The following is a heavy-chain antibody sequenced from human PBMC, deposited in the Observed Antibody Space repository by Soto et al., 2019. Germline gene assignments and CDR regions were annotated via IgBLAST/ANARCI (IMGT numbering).Heavy chain of an antibody. Sequence: GGSLRLSCAASGFTFSSYGMSWVRQAPGKGLEWVSVISNSGSSTYYADSVKGRFTISRDNSKNTLYVQMNSLRAEDTAVFYCAKDLGALPGSGPSWYSWGQGALVTVSS. CDR1: GFTFSSYG. V-gene: IGHV3-23*01. CDR3: AKDLGALPGSGPSWYS. CDR2: ISNSGSST. J-gene: IGHJ4*02. D-gene: IGHD3-10*01.